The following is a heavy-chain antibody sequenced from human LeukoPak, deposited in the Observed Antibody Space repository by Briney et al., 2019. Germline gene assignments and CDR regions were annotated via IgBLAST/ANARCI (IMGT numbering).Heavy chain of an antibody. CDR2: ISGSGTSA. CDR1: GITVSTNY. Sequence: PGGSLRLSCAASGITVSTNYMSWVRQAPGKGLEWVSTISGSGTSAYYADSVKGRFDISRDNSKNTLFLQMNSLRAEATAVYYCAKILRGYNYGGFDFWGPGTLVTVSS. D-gene: IGHD5-18*01. J-gene: IGHJ4*02. CDR3: AKILRGYNYGGFDF. V-gene: IGHV3-23*01.